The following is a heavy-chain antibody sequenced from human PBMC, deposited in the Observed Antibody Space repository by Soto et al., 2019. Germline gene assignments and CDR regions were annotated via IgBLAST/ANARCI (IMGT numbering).Heavy chain of an antibody. D-gene: IGHD2-2*01. J-gene: IGHJ4*02. CDR1: GFTFSSYA. CDR3: AKYCSSTSCYGLCDY. V-gene: IGHV3-23*01. CDR2: ISGSGGST. Sequence: GGSLRLSCAASGFTFSSYAMSWVRQAPGKGLEWVSAISGSGGSTYYADSVKGRFTISRDNSKNTLYLQMNSLRAEDTAVYYCAKYCSSTSCYGLCDYWGQGTLVTVSS.